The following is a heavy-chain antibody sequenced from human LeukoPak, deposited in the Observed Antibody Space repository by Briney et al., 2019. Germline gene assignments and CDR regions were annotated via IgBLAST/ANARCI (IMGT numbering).Heavy chain of an antibody. CDR3: ATYYDFWSGYYGVYFDY. CDR2: ISGSGGST. CDR1: GFTFSSYA. V-gene: IGHV3-23*01. J-gene: IGHJ4*02. Sequence: GGSLRLSCAASGFTFSSYAMSWVRRAPGKGLEWVSAISGSGGSTYYADSVKGRFTISRDNSKNTLYLQMNSLRAEDTAVYYCATYYDFWSGYYGVYFDYWGQGTLVTVSS. D-gene: IGHD3-3*01.